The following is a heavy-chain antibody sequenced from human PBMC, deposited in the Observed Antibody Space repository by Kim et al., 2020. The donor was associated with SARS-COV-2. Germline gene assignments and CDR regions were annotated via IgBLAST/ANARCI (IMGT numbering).Heavy chain of an antibody. J-gene: IGHJ4*02. CDR1: GGSISSSSYY. D-gene: IGHD3-22*01. V-gene: IGHV4-39*01. CDR2: IYYSGST. Sequence: SETLSLTCAVSGGSISSSSYYWGWIRQPPGKGLEWIGSIYYSGSTDYNPSLKSRVTISVDTSKNEFSLKLSSVTAADTAVYYCARPDYDSSGYYYYFDYWGQGTLVTVSS. CDR3: ARPDYDSSGYYYYFDY.